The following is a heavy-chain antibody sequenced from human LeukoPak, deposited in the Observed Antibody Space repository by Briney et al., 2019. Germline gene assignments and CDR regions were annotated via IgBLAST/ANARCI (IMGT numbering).Heavy chain of an antibody. Sequence: SETLSLTCTVSGGSMTNYCWSWIRQPAGKGLVYIGRIYTSGDTNYNPSLKSQVTMSVDTSKNQFSLNLSSVTAADTAVYYCARSISWYSYFDYWGQGTLVPVSS. J-gene: IGHJ4*02. CDR3: ARSISWYSYFDY. CDR1: GGSMTNYC. V-gene: IGHV4-4*07. D-gene: IGHD6-13*01. CDR2: IYTSGDT.